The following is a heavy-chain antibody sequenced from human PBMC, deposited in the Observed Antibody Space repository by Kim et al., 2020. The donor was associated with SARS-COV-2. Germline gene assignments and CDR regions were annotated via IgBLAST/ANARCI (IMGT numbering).Heavy chain of an antibody. D-gene: IGHD2-15*01. Sequence: GTTDYAAPVKGKFTISRDDSKNTLYLQMNGLKTEDTAVYYCTTARSGFDYWGQGTLVTVSS. V-gene: IGHV3-15*01. CDR2: GTT. CDR3: TTARSGFDY. J-gene: IGHJ4*02.